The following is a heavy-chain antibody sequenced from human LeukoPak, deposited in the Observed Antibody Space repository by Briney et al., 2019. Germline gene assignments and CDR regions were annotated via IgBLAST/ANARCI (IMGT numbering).Heavy chain of an antibody. V-gene: IGHV3-23*01. Sequence: GGSLRLSCSASGFNFSSYAMMWLRQAPRKGLEWVATISASGISTYYADSVKGRFTISRDNSKNTLYLQMNSLRAEDTAVYYCAKSSSGTDNPVGFDPWGQGTLVTVSS. D-gene: IGHD3-22*01. CDR1: GFNFSSYA. CDR2: ISASGIST. CDR3: AKSSSGTDNPVGFDP. J-gene: IGHJ5*02.